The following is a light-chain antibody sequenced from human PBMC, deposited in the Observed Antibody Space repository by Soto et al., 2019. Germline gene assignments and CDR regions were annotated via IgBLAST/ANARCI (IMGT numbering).Light chain of an antibody. CDR3: QQYGSSPLT. CDR2: AAS. J-gene: IGKJ4*01. CDR1: ESISSSY. Sequence: ETVLTKTPGTLSLSPGEGATLSCRASESISSSYLAWYQQRPGQSPRLLIYAASSRAAGIPDRFSGSGSGADFTLTISRLEPEDFAVYYCQQYGSSPLTFGGVTKVDIK. V-gene: IGKV3-20*01.